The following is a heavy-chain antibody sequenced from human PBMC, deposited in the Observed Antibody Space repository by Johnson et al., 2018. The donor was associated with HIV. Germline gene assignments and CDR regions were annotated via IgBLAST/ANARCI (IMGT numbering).Heavy chain of an antibody. CDR3: ARDVAATMIVVGGAYDAFDI. D-gene: IGHD3-22*01. V-gene: IGHV3-66*01. J-gene: IGHJ3*02. CDR1: GFTFDDYG. CDR2: IYSRGST. Sequence: VQLVESGGGVVRPGGSLRLSCAASGFTFDDYGLSWVRQGPGKGLEWVSVIYSRGSTYYADSVKGRFTISRDNSKNTLYLQMNSLRAEDTAVYYCARDVAATMIVVGGAYDAFDIWGQGTMVTVSS.